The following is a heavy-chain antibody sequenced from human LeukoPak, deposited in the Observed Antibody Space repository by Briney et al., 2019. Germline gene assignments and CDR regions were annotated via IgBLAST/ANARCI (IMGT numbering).Heavy chain of an antibody. CDR1: GFTFSSYS. CDR2: ISSSSSYI. D-gene: IGHD2-15*01. CDR3: ARDRCRGGSCPPILDYYYGMDV. J-gene: IGHJ6*02. V-gene: IGHV3-21*01. Sequence: PGGSLRLSCAASGFTFSSYSMNWVRQAPGKGLEWVSSISSSSSYIYYADSVKGRFTISRDNAKNSLYLQMNSLRAEDTAVYYCARDRCRGGSCPPILDYYYGMDVWGHGTTVTVSS.